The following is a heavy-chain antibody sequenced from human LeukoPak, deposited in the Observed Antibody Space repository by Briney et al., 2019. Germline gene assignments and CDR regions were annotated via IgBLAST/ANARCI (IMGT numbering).Heavy chain of an antibody. CDR2: MSSSGIS. CDR3: ARIYGDYIMY. CDR1: NGSISSDF. Sequence: PSETLSLTCTVSNGSISSDFWGWIRQPAGKGLEWIGRMSSSGISTYSPSLKSRVTISIDTSRNQFSLRLRAVTAADMAVHYCARIYGDYIMYWGQRTLLTVSS. D-gene: IGHD4-17*01. J-gene: IGHJ4*02. V-gene: IGHV4-4*07.